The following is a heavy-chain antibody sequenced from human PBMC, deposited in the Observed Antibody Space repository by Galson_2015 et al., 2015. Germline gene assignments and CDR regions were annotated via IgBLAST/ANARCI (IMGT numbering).Heavy chain of an antibody. CDR2: ILYDGDNGGNE. CDR1: GFTFDNYA. V-gene: IGHV3-30*15. CDR3: ARRPQGVSGGDY. Sequence: SLRLSCAASGFTFDNYAMHWVRQAPGKGPEWVAIILYDGDNGGNEYYGDSVKGRFTLSRDNSKNTLFLQMSSVRPEDTATYFCARRPQGVSGGDYWGQGTLVIVSS. D-gene: IGHD3-16*01. J-gene: IGHJ4*02.